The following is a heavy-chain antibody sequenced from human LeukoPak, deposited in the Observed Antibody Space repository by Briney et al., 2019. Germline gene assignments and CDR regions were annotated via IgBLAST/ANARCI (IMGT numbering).Heavy chain of an antibody. CDR1: GGATNSGSHY. CDR3: AREYYDSNKAPALDI. J-gene: IGHJ3*02. V-gene: IGHV4-61*02. CDR2: IYTSGTT. Sequence: SETLSLTCTVSGGATNSGSHYWSWIRQSAGKGLEWIGRIYTSGTTNSNPSLKSRVTISVDTSKNQFSLKLSSVTAADTAVYYCAREYYDSNKAPALDIWGQGTMVTVSS. D-gene: IGHD3-22*01.